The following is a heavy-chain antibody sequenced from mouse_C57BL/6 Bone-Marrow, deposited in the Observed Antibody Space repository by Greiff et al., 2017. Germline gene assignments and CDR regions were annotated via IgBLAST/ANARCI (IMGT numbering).Heavy chain of an antibody. CDR3: ARLGGNYEDYYAMDY. CDR1: GYTFTDYY. Sequence: VQLQQSGPELVKPGASVKISCKASGYTFTDYYINWVKQRPGQGLEWIGWIFPGSGSTYYNEKFKGKATLTVDKSSSTAYMLLSSLTSEDSAVYFCARLGGNYEDYYAMDYWGQGTSVTVSS. V-gene: IGHV1-75*01. CDR2: IFPGSGST. J-gene: IGHJ4*01. D-gene: IGHD2-1*01.